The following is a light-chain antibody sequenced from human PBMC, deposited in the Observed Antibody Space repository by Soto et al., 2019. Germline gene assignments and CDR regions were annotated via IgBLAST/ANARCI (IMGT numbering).Light chain of an antibody. J-gene: IGKJ1*01. CDR3: QQSYSSPPT. V-gene: IGKV1-39*01. Sequence: DIQMTQSPSSLSASVGDRVTIACRASQGISSFLNWYQQRPGKAPKLLISSASRLQSGVTSRFSGSGTGTDFTLTISSLQPEDFATYYCQQSYSSPPTFGHGTKVEVK. CDR2: SAS. CDR1: QGISSF.